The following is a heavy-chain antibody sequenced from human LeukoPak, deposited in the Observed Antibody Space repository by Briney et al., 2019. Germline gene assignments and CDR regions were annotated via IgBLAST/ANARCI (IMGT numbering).Heavy chain of an antibody. CDR1: GFTFSSYA. J-gene: IGHJ3*02. CDR2: ISGSGGST. Sequence: GGSLRLSCAASGFTFSSYAMSWVRQAPGKGLEWVSGISGSGGSTYYADSVKGRFTISSDNSKNTVYLQMNSLRADDAAVYYCARASSKQLAGYLPDGFDIWGQGTMVTVSS. D-gene: IGHD3-9*01. CDR3: ARASSKQLAGYLPDGFDI. V-gene: IGHV3-23*01.